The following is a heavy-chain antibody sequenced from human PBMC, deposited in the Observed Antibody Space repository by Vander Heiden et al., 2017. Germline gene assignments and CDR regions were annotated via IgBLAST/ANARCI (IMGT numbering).Heavy chain of an antibody. CDR3: ASGVAAAGTTPSFDY. V-gene: IGHV4-34*01. CDR2: INHSGST. D-gene: IGHD6-13*01. J-gene: IGHJ4*02. CDR1: AGSFGGYY. Sequence: QVQLQQWGAGLLKPSETLSLPCAVYAGSFGGYYWGWIRQPPGKGLEWIGEINHSGSTNYNPSLKSRVTISVDTSKNQFSLKLSSVTAADTAVYYCASGVAAAGTTPSFDYWGQGTLVTVSS.